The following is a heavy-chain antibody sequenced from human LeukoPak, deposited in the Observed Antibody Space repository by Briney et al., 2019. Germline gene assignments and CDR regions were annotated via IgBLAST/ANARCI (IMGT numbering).Heavy chain of an antibody. D-gene: IGHD5/OR15-5a*01. CDR3: ARESTEERPGY. CDR2: KSYDGSNK. CDR1: GFTFSSYG. Sequence: GSLRLSCAASGFTFSSYGMHWVRQAPGKGLEWVAVKSYDGSNKYYADSVKGRFTISRDTSKNTLYLQMNSLRAEDRAVYYCARESTEERPGYWGQGTLVTVSS. V-gene: IGHV3-30*03. J-gene: IGHJ4*02.